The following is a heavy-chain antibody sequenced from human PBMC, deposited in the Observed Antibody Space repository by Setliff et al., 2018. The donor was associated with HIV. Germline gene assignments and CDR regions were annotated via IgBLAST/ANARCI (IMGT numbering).Heavy chain of an antibody. J-gene: IGHJ4*01. V-gene: IGHV4-34*01. D-gene: IGHD2-15*01. CDR2: VNHSGGT. Sequence: SETLSLTCAVYGGSFSGYYWSWIRQSPGKRLEWLGEVNHSGGTNYNPSLKRRLIISSGASKNQFSLRLKSVTAADTAVYFCARRILRSAFDFWGHGTLVTVSS. CDR3: ARRILRSAFDF. CDR1: GGSFSGYY.